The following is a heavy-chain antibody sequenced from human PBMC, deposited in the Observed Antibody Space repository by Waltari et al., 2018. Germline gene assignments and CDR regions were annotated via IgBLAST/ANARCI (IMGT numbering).Heavy chain of an antibody. CDR3: ARLDNYDSGSYGFDW. CDR2: IFYSGST. V-gene: IGHV4-39*01. J-gene: IGHJ4*02. D-gene: IGHD3-10*01. Sequence: GWFRQPPGKGLEWIGSIFYSGSTYYNPSLKSRVTMSVDTSKNQFSLRLTSVTAADTAVYYCARLDNYDSGSYGFDWWGQGTLVTVSS.